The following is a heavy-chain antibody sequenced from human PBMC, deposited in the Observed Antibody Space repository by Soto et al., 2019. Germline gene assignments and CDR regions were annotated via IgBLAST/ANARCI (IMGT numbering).Heavy chain of an antibody. Sequence: QVQLVQSGAEVKKPGASVKVSCKPSGYSYTTFGISWVRQSPGQGREWMGWLNSNSGKTDYAQKFQGRVTMTTDTFTRTAYMDLRSLSSDDTGVYFCVRDRLTVTGTKCCDYWGQGTLVTVSS. CDR1: GYSYTTFG. V-gene: IGHV1-18*01. J-gene: IGHJ4*02. CDR3: VRDRLTVTGTKCCDY. D-gene: IGHD4-17*01. CDR2: LNSNSGKT.